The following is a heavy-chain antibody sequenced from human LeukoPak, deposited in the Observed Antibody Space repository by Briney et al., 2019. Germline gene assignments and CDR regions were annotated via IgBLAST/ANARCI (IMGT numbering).Heavy chain of an antibody. Sequence: HAGGSLRLSCAAYGFTFSSYWMNWARQAPGKGLEWVASINHNGNVNYYVDSVKGRFTISRDNAKNSLYLQMSNLRAEDTAVYFCARGGGLDVWGQGATVTVSS. D-gene: IGHD3-16*01. J-gene: IGHJ6*02. CDR2: INHNGNVN. V-gene: IGHV3-7*03. CDR1: GFTFSSYW. CDR3: ARGGGLDV.